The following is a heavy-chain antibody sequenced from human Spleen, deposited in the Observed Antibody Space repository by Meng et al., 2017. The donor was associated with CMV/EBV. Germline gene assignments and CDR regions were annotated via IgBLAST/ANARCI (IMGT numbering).Heavy chain of an antibody. J-gene: IGHJ5*01. CDR2: ISSTTSYI. D-gene: IGHD6-13*01. V-gene: IGHV3-21*01. CDR3: ARVEGVAAAGWFDS. CDR1: GFTFSSYS. Sequence: GGSLRLSCAASGFTFSSYSMNWVRQAPGRGLEWVSLISSTTSYIYYADSVMGRFTISRDNAKNSLYLQMNSLRADDTAVYYCARVEGVAAAGWFDSWGLGTLVTVSS.